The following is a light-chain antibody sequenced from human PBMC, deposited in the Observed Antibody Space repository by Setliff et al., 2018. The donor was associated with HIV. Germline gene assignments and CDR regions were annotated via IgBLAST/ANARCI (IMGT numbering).Light chain of an antibody. CDR1: SSNIETHY. J-gene: IGLJ1*01. Sequence: QSVLTQPPSVSGAPGQTVTISCSGSSSNIETHYVYWYQQFPGTAPKLLIYRNDQRPSGVPARFSGSKSGTSAALTISDLRAEDEAEYFCAAWNDRPTGIYVFGTGTKVTVL. CDR3: AAWNDRPTGIYV. CDR2: RND. V-gene: IGLV1-47*01.